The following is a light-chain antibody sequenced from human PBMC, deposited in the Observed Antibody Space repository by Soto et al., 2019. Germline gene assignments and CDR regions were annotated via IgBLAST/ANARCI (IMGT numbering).Light chain of an antibody. Sequence: DIQMTQSPSSLSASVGDGVTITCRASQFIGNYLNWYQHRPGKVPEVLIYGATTLRGGVPSRFTGSADAKYITPSISNQQQEDFATYYCQHSYSFPHTFGQGTKLEV. CDR1: QFIGNY. CDR3: QHSYSFPHT. CDR2: GAT. V-gene: IGKV1-39*01. J-gene: IGKJ2*01.